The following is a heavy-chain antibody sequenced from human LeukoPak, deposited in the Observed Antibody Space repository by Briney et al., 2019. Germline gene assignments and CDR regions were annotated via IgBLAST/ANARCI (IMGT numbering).Heavy chain of an antibody. CDR2: ISSSGSGRNT. CDR1: GFTFSNYA. J-gene: IGHJ4*02. V-gene: IGHV3-23*01. D-gene: IGHD6-6*01. Sequence: GGSLRLSCTASGFTFSNYAMSWARKAPGKGLEWVAGISSSGSGRNTYYPDSVKGRFTISRDNYKKTLHLQMNSLRAGDTAVYYCAKNREPYSSSPGDYWGRGTLVTVSS. CDR3: AKNREPYSSSPGDY.